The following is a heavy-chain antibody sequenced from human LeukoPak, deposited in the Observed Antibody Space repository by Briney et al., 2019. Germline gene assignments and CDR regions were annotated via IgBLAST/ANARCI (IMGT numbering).Heavy chain of an antibody. CDR3: ARGGRSEYFGSGSHDY. CDR2: IYYSGST. Sequence: PSETLSLTCTVSGGSISHYFWSWIRQPPGKALEWIGYIYYSGSTNYNPSLKSRVTVSVDASKNQFSLKLTSVAAADTAVYYCARGGRSEYFGSGSHDYWGQGTLVTVSS. D-gene: IGHD3-10*01. CDR1: GGSISHYF. J-gene: IGHJ4*02. V-gene: IGHV4-59*12.